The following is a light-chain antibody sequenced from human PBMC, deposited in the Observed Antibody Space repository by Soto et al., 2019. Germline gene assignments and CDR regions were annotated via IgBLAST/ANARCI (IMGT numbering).Light chain of an antibody. Sequence: EIVLTQSPGTLSLSPGERATLSCRASQSVTSSYLAWYQQKPGQSPRLLISGASSRATGIPARFSGSGSGTDFTLTISSLEPEDFAVYYCQQRSNWPKTFGQGTKVDIK. CDR1: QSVTSSY. J-gene: IGKJ1*01. CDR2: GAS. V-gene: IGKV3D-20*02. CDR3: QQRSNWPKT.